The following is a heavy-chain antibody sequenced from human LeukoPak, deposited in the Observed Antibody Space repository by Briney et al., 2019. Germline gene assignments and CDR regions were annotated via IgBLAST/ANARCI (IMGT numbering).Heavy chain of an antibody. CDR3: ARATLDN. J-gene: IGHJ4*02. CDR1: GLSVSSIY. V-gene: IGHV3-53*01. CDR2: IYSDGST. Sequence: TGRSLRLSCAASGLSVSSIYISWVRQAPGKGLEWVSVIYSDGSTKYADSVKARFTISRDNSKNTVYLQMNSLRVEDTAVYYCARATLDNWGQGTLVTVSS.